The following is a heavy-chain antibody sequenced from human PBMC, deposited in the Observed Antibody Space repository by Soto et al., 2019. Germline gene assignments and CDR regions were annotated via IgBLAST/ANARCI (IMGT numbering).Heavy chain of an antibody. Sequence: SETLSLTCAVYGGSFSGYYWSWIRQPPGKGLEWIGEINHSGSTNYNPSLKSRVTISVDTSKNQFSLKLSSVTAADTAVYYCARGRVGGYSYGSYYYYGMDVWGQGTTVTVSS. J-gene: IGHJ6*02. CDR1: GGSFSGYY. V-gene: IGHV4-34*01. CDR2: INHSGST. CDR3: ARGRVGGYSYGSYYYYGMDV. D-gene: IGHD5-18*01.